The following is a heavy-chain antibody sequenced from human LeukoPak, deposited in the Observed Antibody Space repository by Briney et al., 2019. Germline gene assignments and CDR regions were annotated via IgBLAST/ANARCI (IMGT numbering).Heavy chain of an antibody. J-gene: IGHJ5*02. CDR1: GFTFSSYA. D-gene: IGHD2-2*01. CDR3: ARAGGKYCSSTSCYFNWFDP. CDR2: ISGSGGST. Sequence: GGSLRLSCAASGFTFSSYAMSWVRQAPGKGLEWVSAISGSGGSTYYADSVKGRFTISRDNSKNTLYLQMNSLRAEDTAVYYCARAGGKYCSSTSCYFNWFDPWAREPWSPSPQ. V-gene: IGHV3-23*01.